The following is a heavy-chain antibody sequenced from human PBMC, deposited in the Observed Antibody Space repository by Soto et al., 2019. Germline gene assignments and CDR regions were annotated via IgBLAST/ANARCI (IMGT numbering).Heavy chain of an antibody. CDR1: VFTFSSYW. D-gene: IGHD6-13*01. CDR2: IKQDGSEK. CDR3: ATSRTFDY. Sequence: WWSLRLSCLVSVFTFSSYWMNWFRQAPGKGLEWVANIKQDGSEKYYVDSAKGRFTISRDNAKNSLYLQMNSLSAEDTAIYYCATSRTFDYWGQGTLVTVSS. J-gene: IGHJ4*02. V-gene: IGHV3-7*01.